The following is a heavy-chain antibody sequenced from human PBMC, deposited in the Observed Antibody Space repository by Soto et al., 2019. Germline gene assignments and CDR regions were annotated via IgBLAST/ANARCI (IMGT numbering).Heavy chain of an antibody. D-gene: IGHD3-10*01. J-gene: IGHJ4*02. CDR2: ISYDGQKK. CDR1: GFAFSAYA. Sequence: PWGSLSLSCAASGFAFSAYAMHWVRQAPGKGLEWVSFISYDGQKKTYADFVKGRFNISRDDSQSTLYLELSGLRAEDTALYFCARSVGSYLSLPGYFECWGEGTLVSVSS. CDR3: ARSVGSYLSLPGYFEC. V-gene: IGHV3-30*04.